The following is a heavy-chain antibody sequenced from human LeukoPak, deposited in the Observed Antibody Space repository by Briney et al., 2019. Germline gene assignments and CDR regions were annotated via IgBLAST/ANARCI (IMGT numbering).Heavy chain of an antibody. CDR2: ISGSGGST. V-gene: IGHV3-23*01. Sequence: PGGSLRLSCAASGFTFINYGMNWVRQAPGMGLEWASGISGSGGSTYYADSVKGRFTISRDNSKNTLYLQMNSLRGEDTAVYYCAKEGERWLQYDEYWGQGTLVTVSS. D-gene: IGHD5-24*01. CDR1: GFTFINYG. J-gene: IGHJ4*02. CDR3: AKEGERWLQYDEY.